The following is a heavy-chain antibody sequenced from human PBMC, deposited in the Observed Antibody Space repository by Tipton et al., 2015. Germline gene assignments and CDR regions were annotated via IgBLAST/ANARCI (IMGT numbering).Heavy chain of an antibody. J-gene: IGHJ5*02. D-gene: IGHD3-3*01. V-gene: IGHV4-59*13. CDR1: GDSISTYY. CDR3: ARLQAIFGVLSSTWFHP. Sequence: LRLSCTVSGDSISTYYWSWIRQPPGRGLEWIGYIYHTGSTKYNPSLKSRVTISVDTSKNQFSLRLRSVTAADTAQYYCARLQAIFGVLSSTWFHPWGQGTLVTVSS. CDR2: IYHTGST.